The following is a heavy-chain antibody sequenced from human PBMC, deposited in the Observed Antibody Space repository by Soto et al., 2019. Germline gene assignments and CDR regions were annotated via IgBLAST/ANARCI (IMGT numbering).Heavy chain of an antibody. Sequence: SETLSLTCTVSGGSISSYYWSWIRQPPGKGLEWIGYIYYSGSTNYNPSLKSRVTISVDTSKNTLYLQMNSLRAEDTAVYYCGRYIPAVRYIDYWGQGTLVTSPQ. J-gene: IGHJ4*02. D-gene: IGHD6-13*01. CDR3: GRYIPAVRYIDY. CDR1: GGSISSYY. CDR2: IYYSGST. V-gene: IGHV4-59*12.